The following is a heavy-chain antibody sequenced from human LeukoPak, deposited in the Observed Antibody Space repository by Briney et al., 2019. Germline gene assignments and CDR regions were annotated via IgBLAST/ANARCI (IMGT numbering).Heavy chain of an antibody. Sequence: SVKVSCKASGGTFSSYAISWVRQAPGQGLEWMGGIIPIFGTANYAQKIQGRVTITTDESTSTAYMELSSLRSEDTAVYYCARSPGGDGYNFDYWGQGTLVTVSS. J-gene: IGHJ4*02. V-gene: IGHV1-69*05. CDR3: ARSPGGDGYNFDY. CDR1: GGTFSSYA. CDR2: IIPIFGTA. D-gene: IGHD5-24*01.